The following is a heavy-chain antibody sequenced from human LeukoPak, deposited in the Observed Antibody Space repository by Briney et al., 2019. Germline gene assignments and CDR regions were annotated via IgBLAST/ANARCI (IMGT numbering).Heavy chain of an antibody. J-gene: IGHJ4*02. D-gene: IGHD5-12*01. Sequence: ASVKVSCKASGGTFSIYAISWVRQAPGQGLEWMGGIIPIFGTANYAQKFQGRVTITADESTSTAYMELSSLRSEDTAVYYCARGRDSGYDFIYWGQGTLVTVSS. CDR1: GGTFSIYA. CDR3: ARGRDSGYDFIY. CDR2: IIPIFGTA. V-gene: IGHV1-69*13.